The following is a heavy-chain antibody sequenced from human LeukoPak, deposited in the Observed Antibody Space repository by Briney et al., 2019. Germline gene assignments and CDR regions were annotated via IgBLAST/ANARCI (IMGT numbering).Heavy chain of an antibody. V-gene: IGHV3-20*04. CDR2: INWNGDRT. CDR1: GFTFDDYG. CDR3: ARKGYYGSGTYLDY. Sequence: PGGSLRLSCAASGFTFDDYGMSWVRQAPGKGLEWVSGINWNGDRTGYADSVRGRFTISRDNAKNSLYLQMNSLRAGDTALYYCARKGYYGSGTYLDYWGQGTLVTVSS. D-gene: IGHD3-10*01. J-gene: IGHJ4*02.